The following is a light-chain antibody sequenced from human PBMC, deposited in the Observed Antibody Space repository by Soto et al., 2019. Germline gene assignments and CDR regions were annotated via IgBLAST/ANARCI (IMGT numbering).Light chain of an antibody. CDR3: CSYAGSSTFVV. CDR2: EGS. CDR1: SSDVGSYNL. J-gene: IGLJ1*01. Sequence: QSALTQPASVSGSPGQSITISCTGTSSDVGSYNLVSWYQQHPGKAPKLMIYEGSKRPSGVSNRFSGSKSGNTASLTISGLQAEDEADSDCCSYAGSSTFVVFGTGTKLTVL. V-gene: IGLV2-23*03.